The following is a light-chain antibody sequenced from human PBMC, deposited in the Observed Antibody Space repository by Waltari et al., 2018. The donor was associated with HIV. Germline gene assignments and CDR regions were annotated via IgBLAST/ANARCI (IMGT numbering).Light chain of an antibody. CDR1: QSISSK. CDR2: GAS. J-gene: IGKJ4*01. Sequence: EIVMTQSPATLSVSPGERATLSCWASQSISSKLAWYQQKPGQTPRLLIFGASTRAPDIPGRFSGSGSETEFTLTISSLQSEDFAVYYCQQYHNWPLTFGGGTKVEVK. CDR3: QQYHNWPLT. V-gene: IGKV3-15*01.